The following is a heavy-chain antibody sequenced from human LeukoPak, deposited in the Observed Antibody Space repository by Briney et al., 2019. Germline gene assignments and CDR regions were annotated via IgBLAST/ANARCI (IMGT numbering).Heavy chain of an antibody. CDR3: ASANSSSWSDFDY. CDR2: IIPIFGTT. V-gene: IGHV1-69*13. J-gene: IGHJ4*02. D-gene: IGHD6-13*01. CDR1: GGTFSSYA. Sequence: ASVKVSCKASGGTFSSYAISWVRQAPGQGLEWMGGIIPIFGTTNYAQKFQGRVTITADESTSTAYMELSSLRSEDTAVYYCASANSSSWSDFDYWGQGTLVTVSS.